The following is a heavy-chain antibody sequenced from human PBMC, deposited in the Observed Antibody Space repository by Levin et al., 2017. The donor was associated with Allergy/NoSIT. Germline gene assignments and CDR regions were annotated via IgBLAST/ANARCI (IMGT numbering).Heavy chain of an antibody. Sequence: ASVKVSCKASGYTFTSYGISWVRQAPGQGLEWMGWISAYNGNTNYAQKLQGRVTMTTDTSTSTAYMELRSLRSDDTAVYYCARDNSGSYFDYYYYGMDVWGQGTTVTVSS. J-gene: IGHJ6*02. D-gene: IGHD1-26*01. CDR1: GYTFTSYG. CDR2: ISAYNGNT. V-gene: IGHV1-18*01. CDR3: ARDNSGSYFDYYYYGMDV.